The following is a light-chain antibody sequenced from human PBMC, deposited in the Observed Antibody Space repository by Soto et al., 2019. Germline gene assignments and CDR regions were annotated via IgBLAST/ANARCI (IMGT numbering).Light chain of an antibody. CDR3: AAWDDSLNGPRFV. V-gene: IGLV1-44*01. CDR1: SSNIESNT. J-gene: IGLJ1*01. Sequence: QLVLTQPPSASGTPGQRVTISCSGSSSNIESNTVSWFQQLPRTAPKLLIYSNNQRPSGVPDRFSGSKSGTSASLAISGLQSEDEADYYCAAWDDSLNGPRFVFGTGTKLTVL. CDR2: SNN.